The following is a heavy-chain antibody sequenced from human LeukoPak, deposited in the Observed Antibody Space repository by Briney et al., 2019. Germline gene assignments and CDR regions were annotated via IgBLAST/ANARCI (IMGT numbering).Heavy chain of an antibody. J-gene: IGHJ4*02. CDR2: IYHSGST. V-gene: IGHV4-38-2*02. D-gene: IGHD3-9*01. Sequence: KTSETLSLTCTVSGYSISSGYYWGWIRQPPGKGLEWIGSIYHSGSTYYNPSLKSRVTISVDTSKNQFSLKLSSVTAADTAVYYCARLTLIRYWKGRYFDYWGQGTLVTVSS. CDR1: GYSISSGYY. CDR3: ARLTLIRYWKGRYFDY.